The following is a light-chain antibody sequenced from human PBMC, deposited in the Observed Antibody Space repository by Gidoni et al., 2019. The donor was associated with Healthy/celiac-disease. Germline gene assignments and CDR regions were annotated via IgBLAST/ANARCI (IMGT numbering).Light chain of an antibody. CDR1: QSVLYSSNNKNY. CDR3: QQYYSTPWT. J-gene: IGKJ1*01. V-gene: IGKV4-1*01. CDR2: WAS. Sequence: DIVMTQFPDSLAVSLGERATINCKSSQSVLYSSNNKNYLAWYQQKPGQPPQLLIYWASTRESGVPDRFSGSGAGTDFTLTISSLQDEDVAVYYCQQYYSTPWTFGQGTKVEIK.